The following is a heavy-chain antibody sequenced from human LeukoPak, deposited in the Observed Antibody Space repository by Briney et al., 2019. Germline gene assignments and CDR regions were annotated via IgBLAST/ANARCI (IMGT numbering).Heavy chain of an antibody. CDR3: ARDRGYGSDY. Sequence: GGSLRLSCAASGFTFDDYAMHWVRQAPGKGLEWVSGISWNGGSTGYADSVKGRFTISRDNAKNSLYLQMNSLRAEDTALYYCARDRGYGSDYWGQGTLVTVSS. J-gene: IGHJ4*02. D-gene: IGHD3-10*01. CDR2: ISWNGGST. V-gene: IGHV3-20*04. CDR1: GFTFDDYA.